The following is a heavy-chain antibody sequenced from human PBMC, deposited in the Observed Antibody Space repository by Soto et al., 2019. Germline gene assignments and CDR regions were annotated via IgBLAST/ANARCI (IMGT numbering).Heavy chain of an antibody. J-gene: IGHJ4*02. CDR1: GGSISSGGYS. Sequence: PSETLSLTCAVSGGSISSGGYSWSWIRQPPGKGLEWIGSIYHSGSTYYNPSLKSRVTISVDRSKNQFSLKLSSVTAADTAVYYCARVRGDYVWGSYRYSFGYFDYWGQGTLVTVSS. CDR3: ARVRGDYVWGSYRYSFGYFDY. V-gene: IGHV4-30-2*01. CDR2: IYHSGST. D-gene: IGHD3-16*02.